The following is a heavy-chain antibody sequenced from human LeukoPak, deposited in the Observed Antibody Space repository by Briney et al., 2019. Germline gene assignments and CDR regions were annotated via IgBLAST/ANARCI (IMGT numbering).Heavy chain of an antibody. CDR3: ARGGFGPSDALDI. Sequence: PGRSLRLSCAASGFSVSIKYMNWVRQAPGKGLEWVSILYSSGTTYYATSVKGRFTISRDNSENKRYLQMNSLRAEDTAVYYCARGGFGPSDALDIWGQGTMVTVSS. J-gene: IGHJ3*02. V-gene: IGHV3-53*01. CDR1: GFSVSIKY. CDR2: LYSSGTT. D-gene: IGHD3-10*01.